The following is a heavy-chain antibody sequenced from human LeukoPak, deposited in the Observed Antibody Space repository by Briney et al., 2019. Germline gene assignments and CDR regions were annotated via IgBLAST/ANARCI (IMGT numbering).Heavy chain of an antibody. CDR2: INPNSGGT. J-gene: IGHJ4*02. CDR1: GYTFTSYG. Sequence: ASVKVSCKASGYTFTSYGISWVRQAPGQGLEWMGWINPNSGGTNYAQKFQGRVTMTRDTSISTAYMELSRLRSDDTAVYYCARQFDSSGYYYAVGYWGQGTLVTVSS. CDR3: ARQFDSSGYYYAVGY. V-gene: IGHV1-2*02. D-gene: IGHD3-22*01.